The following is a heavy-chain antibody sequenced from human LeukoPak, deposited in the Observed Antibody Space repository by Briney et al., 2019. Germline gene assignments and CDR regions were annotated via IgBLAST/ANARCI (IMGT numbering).Heavy chain of an antibody. CDR2: VYPGDSDT. CDR1: GYAFTDYW. V-gene: IGHV5-51*01. CDR3: ARRMVRGFVDY. J-gene: IGHJ4*02. D-gene: IGHD3-10*01. Sequence: GESLKISCEGSGYAFTDYWIGWVRQMPGKGLEWMGIVYPGDSDTRYSPSFQGQVTISADKSISTAYLQWSSLKASDTAMYYCARRMVRGFVDYWGQGTLVTVSS.